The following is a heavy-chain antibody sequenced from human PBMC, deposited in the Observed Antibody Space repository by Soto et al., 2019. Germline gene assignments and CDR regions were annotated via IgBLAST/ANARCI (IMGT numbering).Heavy chain of an antibody. CDR2: ISGSGGST. CDR1: GFTFSSYA. J-gene: IGHJ4*02. CDR3: AKKKYYYDSSGYYYFDY. V-gene: IGHV3-23*01. D-gene: IGHD3-22*01. Sequence: VGSLRLSCAASGFTFSSYAMSWVRQAPGKGLEWVSAISGSGGSTYYADSVKGRFTISRDNSKNTLYLQMNSLRAEDTAVYYCAKKKYYYDSSGYYYFDYWGQGTLVTVSS.